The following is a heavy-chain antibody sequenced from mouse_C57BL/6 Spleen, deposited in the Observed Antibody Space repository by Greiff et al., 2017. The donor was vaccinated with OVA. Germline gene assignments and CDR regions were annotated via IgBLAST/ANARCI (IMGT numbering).Heavy chain of an antibody. CDR2: INPGSGGT. D-gene: IGHD4-1*01. Sequence: QVQLKESGAELVRPGTSVKVSCKASGYAFTNYLIEWVKQRPGQGLEWIGVINPGSGGTNYNEKFKGKATLTADKSSSTAYMQLSSLTSEDSAVYFCARSTGYWYFDVWGTGTTVTVSS. CDR3: ARSTGYWYFDV. V-gene: IGHV1-54*01. CDR1: GYAFTNYL. J-gene: IGHJ1*03.